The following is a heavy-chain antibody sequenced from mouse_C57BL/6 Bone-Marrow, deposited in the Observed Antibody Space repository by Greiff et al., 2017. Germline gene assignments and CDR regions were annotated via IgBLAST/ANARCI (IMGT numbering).Heavy chain of an antibody. J-gene: IGHJ2*01. CDR3: TRIYYFDY. V-gene: IGHV1-50*01. CDR1: GYTFTSYW. CDR2: IDPSDSYT. Sequence: QVQLQQPGAELVKPGASVKLSCKASGYTFTSYWMQWVKQRPGKGLEWIGEIDPSDSYTNYNQKFKGKATLTVDTSSSTAYMQLSSLTSEDSAVYYCTRIYYFDYWGQGTTLTVSS.